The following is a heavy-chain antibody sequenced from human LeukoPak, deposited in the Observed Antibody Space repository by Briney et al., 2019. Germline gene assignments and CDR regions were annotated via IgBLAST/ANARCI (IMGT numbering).Heavy chain of an antibody. Sequence: GGSLRLSCAASGFTFSSYSMNWVRQAPGKGLEWVSVIYSGGSTYYADSVKGRFTISRDNSKNTLYLQMNSLRAEDTAVYYCARILLFNWFDPWGQGTLVTVSS. CDR2: IYSGGST. V-gene: IGHV3-66*01. D-gene: IGHD3-3*01. J-gene: IGHJ5*02. CDR1: GFTFSSYS. CDR3: ARILLFNWFDP.